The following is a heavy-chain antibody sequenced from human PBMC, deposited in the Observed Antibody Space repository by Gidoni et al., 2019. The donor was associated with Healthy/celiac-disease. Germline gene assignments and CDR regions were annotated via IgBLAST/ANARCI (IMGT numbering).Heavy chain of an antibody. CDR2: IYYSGST. Sequence: QVQLQASGPGLVKPSETLSLTCTAPGGSLSRYHWSWIRQPPGKGLEWIGYIYYSGSTNYNPSLKSRVTISVDTSKNQFSLKLSSVTAADTAVYYCARANYDSSGYYYPDWFDPWGQGTLVTVSS. J-gene: IGHJ5*02. CDR1: GGSLSRYH. D-gene: IGHD3-22*01. CDR3: ARANYDSSGYYYPDWFDP. V-gene: IGHV4-59*01.